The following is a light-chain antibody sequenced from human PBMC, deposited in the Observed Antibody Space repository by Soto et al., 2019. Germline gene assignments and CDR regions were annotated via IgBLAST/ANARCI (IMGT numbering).Light chain of an antibody. J-gene: IGKJ1*01. V-gene: IGKV1-5*03. Sequence: DIRMTQSPSTLSASVGDRVTITFRASQTFGRWLAWYQQKPGKAPKLLIYQASNLESGVPSRFSGSGSGTEFTLTISSLQPDDFATYYCQQYNSYLWTFGQGTMVDIK. CDR1: QTFGRW. CDR2: QAS. CDR3: QQYNSYLWT.